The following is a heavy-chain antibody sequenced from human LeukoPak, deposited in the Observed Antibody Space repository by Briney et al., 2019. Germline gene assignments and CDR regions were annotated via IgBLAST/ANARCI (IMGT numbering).Heavy chain of an antibody. J-gene: IGHJ6*03. CDR1: GFTFSRYW. V-gene: IGHV3-7*01. CDR2: IKQDGSEK. Sequence: GGSLRLSCAASGFTFSRYWMSWVRQAPGKGLEWVANIKQDGSEKYYVDSVKGRFTISRDNAKNSLYLQMNSLRAEDTAVYYCARQTGIAAAGTWGYYMDVWGKGTTVTVSS. D-gene: IGHD6-13*01. CDR3: ARQTGIAAAGTWGYYMDV.